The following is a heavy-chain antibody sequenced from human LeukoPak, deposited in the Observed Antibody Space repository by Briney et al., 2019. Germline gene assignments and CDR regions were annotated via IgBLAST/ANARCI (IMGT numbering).Heavy chain of an antibody. J-gene: IGHJ6*03. CDR3: ARAVPGSMDV. CDR1: GGSISSYC. V-gene: IGHV4-59*01. CDR2: IYYSGST. Sequence: PSETLSLTCTVSGGSISSYCWSWIRQPPGKGLEWIGYIYYSGSTNYNPSLKSRVTISVDTSKNQFSLKLSSVTAADTAVYYCARAVPGSMDVWGKGTTVTVSS. D-gene: IGHD7-27*01.